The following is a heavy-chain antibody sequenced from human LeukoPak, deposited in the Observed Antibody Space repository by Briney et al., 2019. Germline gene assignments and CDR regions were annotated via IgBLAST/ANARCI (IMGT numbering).Heavy chain of an antibody. Sequence: GGSLRLSCAASGFTLSTYSMNWVRQAPGKGLEWVSYISSSGNTIYYADSVKGRFTISRDNAKNSLFLQMSSLRAEDTAVYYCARRRDFDYWGQGTLVAVSS. CDR2: ISSSGNTI. CDR3: ARRRDFDY. CDR1: GFTLSTYS. V-gene: IGHV3-48*04. J-gene: IGHJ4*02. D-gene: IGHD6-6*01.